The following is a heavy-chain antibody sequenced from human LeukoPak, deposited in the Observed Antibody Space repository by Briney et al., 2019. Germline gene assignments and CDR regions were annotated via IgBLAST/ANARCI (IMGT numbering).Heavy chain of an antibody. J-gene: IGHJ6*02. Sequence: GGSLRLSCAASGFSFSNYGMTWVRQAPGKGLEWVSSIGGSGTGTYYADSVKGRFTISRDNSKNTLYLQMNSLRAEDTAVYFCVKDRPCETCMPMDAWGQGTTVTVSS. D-gene: IGHD2-2*01. CDR1: GFSFSNYG. CDR3: VKDRPCETCMPMDA. V-gene: IGHV3-23*01. CDR2: IGGSGTGT.